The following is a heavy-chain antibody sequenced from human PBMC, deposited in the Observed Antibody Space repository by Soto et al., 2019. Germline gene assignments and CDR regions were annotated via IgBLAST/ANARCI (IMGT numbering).Heavy chain of an antibody. D-gene: IGHD3-3*02. Sequence: GGSLRLSCAVSGFPFSFYGFHWVRQSPGKGLEWLGVIVSDGSAIYHADSLEGRFFISRGNSKDILYLQMNSLRVEDTAVYYCARDDAFDNENGFDMWGQGTMVTVSS. V-gene: IGHV3-33*01. CDR1: GFPFSFYG. J-gene: IGHJ3*02. CDR3: ARDDAFDNENGFDM. CDR2: IVSDGSAI.